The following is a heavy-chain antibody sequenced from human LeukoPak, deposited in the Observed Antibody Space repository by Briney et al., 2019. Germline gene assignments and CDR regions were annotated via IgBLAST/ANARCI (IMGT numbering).Heavy chain of an antibody. CDR3: ARSSTTDANHYYYYYMDV. CDR2: IYHSGST. J-gene: IGHJ6*03. CDR1: GGSISSSNW. Sequence: SETLSLTCAVSGGSISSSNWWSWVRQPPGKGLEWIGEIYHSGSTNYNPSLKSRVTISVDTSKNQFSLKLSPVTAADTAVYYCARSSTTDANHYYYYYMDVWGRGTTVTVSS. V-gene: IGHV4-4*02. D-gene: IGHD2-2*01.